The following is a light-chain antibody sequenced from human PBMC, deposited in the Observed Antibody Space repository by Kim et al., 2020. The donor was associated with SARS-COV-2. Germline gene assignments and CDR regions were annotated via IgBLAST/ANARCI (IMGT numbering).Light chain of an antibody. CDR3: QQRSNWPPYT. Sequence: FSPVERATLSCMASQSVSSYLAWYQQKPGQAPRLLIYDASNRATGIPARFSGSGSGTDFTLTISSLEPEDFAVYYCQQRSNWPPYTFGQGTKLEI. CDR2: DAS. V-gene: IGKV3-11*01. CDR1: QSVSSY. J-gene: IGKJ2*01.